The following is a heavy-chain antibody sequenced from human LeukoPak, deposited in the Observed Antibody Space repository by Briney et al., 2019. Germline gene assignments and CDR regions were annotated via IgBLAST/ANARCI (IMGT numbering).Heavy chain of an antibody. D-gene: IGHD6-19*01. V-gene: IGHV3-9*01. CDR3: AKDMSSTARAFYFDY. Sequence: GGSLRLSCAASGFTLDDYAMHWVRQPPGKGLEWVPGISWNSGSIGYADSVKGRFTISRDNAKNSLYLQMNSLRAEDTALYYCAKDMSSTARAFYFDYWGQGTLATVSS. CDR1: GFTLDDYA. CDR2: ISWNSGSI. J-gene: IGHJ4*02.